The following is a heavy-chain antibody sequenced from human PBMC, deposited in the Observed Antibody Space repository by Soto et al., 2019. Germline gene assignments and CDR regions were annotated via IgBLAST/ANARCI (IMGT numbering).Heavy chain of an antibody. CDR2: ISGSGGST. CDR1: GFTFSSYG. D-gene: IGHD5-12*01. J-gene: IGHJ4*02. CDR3: ARESHSPLAPLDY. Sequence: GGSLRLSCAASGFTFSSYGMHWVRQAPGKGLEWVSAISGSGGSTYYADSVKGRFTISRDNSKNTLYLQMNSLRAEDTAVYYCARESHSPLAPLDYWGQGTLVTVSS. V-gene: IGHV3-23*01.